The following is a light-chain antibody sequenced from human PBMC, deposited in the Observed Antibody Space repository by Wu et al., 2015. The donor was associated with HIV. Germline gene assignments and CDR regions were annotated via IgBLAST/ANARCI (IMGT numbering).Light chain of an antibody. CDR3: QKYNTAPWT. CDR2: DAS. J-gene: IGKJ1*01. V-gene: IGKV3-11*01. CDR1: QSVSNS. Sequence: ENVLTQSPDTLSLSPGETVTLSCRASQSVSNSLAWYQQKPGQAPRLLIYDASNRAAGIPARFSGSGSGTDFTLTISSLQPEDVATYYCQKYNTAPWTFGQGTKVEMK.